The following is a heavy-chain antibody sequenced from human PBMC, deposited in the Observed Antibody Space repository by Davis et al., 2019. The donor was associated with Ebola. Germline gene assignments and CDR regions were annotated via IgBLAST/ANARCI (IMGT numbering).Heavy chain of an antibody. CDR2: IYRDGRT. V-gene: IGHV3-53*01. CDR1: GFIVSDKY. D-gene: IGHD4-17*01. CDR3: TRHVSGDFWYFDL. J-gene: IGHJ2*01. Sequence: GGSLRLSCAASGFIVSDKYMSWVRQAPGKGLEWVSVIYRDGRTYYADSVKGRFTISRDNSKNTLYLQMNSLRAEETAVYYCTRHVSGDFWYFDLWGRGTLVTVSS.